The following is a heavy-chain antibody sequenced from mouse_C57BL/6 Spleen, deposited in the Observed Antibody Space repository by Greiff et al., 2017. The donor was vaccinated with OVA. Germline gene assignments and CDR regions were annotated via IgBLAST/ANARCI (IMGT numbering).Heavy chain of an antibody. CDR2: IWSDGST. D-gene: IGHD1-3*01. Sequence: VQLQESGPGLVAPSQSLSITCTVSGFSLTSYGVHWVRQPPGKGLEWLVVIWSDGSTTYHSALKSRLSISKDNSKSQVFLKMNSLQTDDTAMYYCARHGGSSSYYYAMDYWGQGTSVTVSS. CDR1: GFSLTSYG. V-gene: IGHV2-6-1*01. J-gene: IGHJ4*01. CDR3: ARHGGSSSYYYAMDY.